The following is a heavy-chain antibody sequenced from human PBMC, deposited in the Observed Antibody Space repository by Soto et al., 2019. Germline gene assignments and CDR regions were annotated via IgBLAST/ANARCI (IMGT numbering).Heavy chain of an antibody. CDR2: IGTSGGT. CDR1: GFTYINYA. Sequence: EVHLLESGGGLVQPGGSLRLSCAASGFTYINYAMSWVRQAPGKGLEWVSTIGTSGGTYYPDSVRGRFTISRDNSRHTQNLHMNRVRPEHTVVEYCAKRAPYYFDSWGQGTQVTVSS. CDR3: AKRAPYYFDS. V-gene: IGHV3-23*01. J-gene: IGHJ4*02.